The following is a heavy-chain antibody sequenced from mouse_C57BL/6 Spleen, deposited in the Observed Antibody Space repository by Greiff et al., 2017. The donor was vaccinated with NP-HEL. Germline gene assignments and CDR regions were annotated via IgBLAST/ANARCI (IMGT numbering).Heavy chain of an antibody. Sequence: VQLQQSDAELVKPGASVKISCKVSGYTFTDHTIHWMKQRPEQGLEWIGYIYPRDGSTKYNEKFKGKATLTVDTSSSTAYMELHSLTSEDSAVYFCAQAYYSNYWYFDVWGTGTTVTVSS. D-gene: IGHD2-5*01. CDR2: IYPRDGST. CDR3: AQAYYSNYWYFDV. V-gene: IGHV1-78*01. CDR1: GYTFTDHT. J-gene: IGHJ1*03.